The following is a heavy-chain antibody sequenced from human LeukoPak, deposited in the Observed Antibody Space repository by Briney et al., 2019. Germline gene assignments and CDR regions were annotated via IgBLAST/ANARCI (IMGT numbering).Heavy chain of an antibody. CDR3: AKDLQLWSFDY. Sequence: PGGSLRLSCAASGFTFSSYALSWVRQAPGKGLEWVSTISGSGDSTYYADSVKGRFTISRDNSKNTLLLQMNSLRAEDTAVYYCAKDLQLWSFDYWGQGTLVTVS. J-gene: IGHJ4*02. V-gene: IGHV3-23*01. CDR2: ISGSGDST. D-gene: IGHD5-18*01. CDR1: GFTFSSYA.